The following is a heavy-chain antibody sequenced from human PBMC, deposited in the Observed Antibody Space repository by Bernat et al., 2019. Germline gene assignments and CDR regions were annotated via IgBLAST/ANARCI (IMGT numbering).Heavy chain of an antibody. CDR2: IRSRPSGGTT. CDR1: GFIFRNAW. Sequence: EVHLVESGGGLVKPGESLRVSCAASGFIFRNAWMSWVRQAPGKGLDWVGRIRSRPSGGTTDYAAPVKGRFTISRDDSTNTLYLQMNNLKTEDTAMYYCLKEDFDFWTWGQGTLVTVS. D-gene: IGHD3-3*01. J-gene: IGHJ5*02. CDR3: LKEDFDFWT. V-gene: IGHV3-15*01.